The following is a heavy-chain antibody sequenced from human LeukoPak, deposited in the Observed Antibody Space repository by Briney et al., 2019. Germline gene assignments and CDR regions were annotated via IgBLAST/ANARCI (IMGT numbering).Heavy chain of an antibody. V-gene: IGHV3-23*01. J-gene: IGHJ5*02. D-gene: IGHD6-13*01. Sequence: GGSLRLSCAASGFTFSRYWMSWVRQAPGKGLEWVSSVSGSGGNTHYADSVKGRFTISRDNSKNSLYLQMNSLRAEDTAVYYCARVRVAAAGSWFDPWGQGTLVTVSS. CDR2: VSGSGGNT. CDR3: ARVRVAAAGSWFDP. CDR1: GFTFSRYW.